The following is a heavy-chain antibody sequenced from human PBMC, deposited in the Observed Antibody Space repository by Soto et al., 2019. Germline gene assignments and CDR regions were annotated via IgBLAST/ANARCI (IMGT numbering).Heavy chain of an antibody. CDR1: GCTFSNYW. V-gene: IGHV3-74*02. CDR2: INSDGSVA. D-gene: IGHD2-15*01. Sequence: EVQLGESGGGLVQPGGSLRLSCAASGCTFSNYWMYWVRQAPGKGLEWVSRINSDGSVASYADSVKGRLTISRDNVKNTLYRQMDSLRAEDTAVYYCARGDCVGGSCYSLAGSFYYYMDAWGKGTTVTVFS. CDR3: ARGDCVGGSCYSLAGSFYYYMDA. J-gene: IGHJ6*03.